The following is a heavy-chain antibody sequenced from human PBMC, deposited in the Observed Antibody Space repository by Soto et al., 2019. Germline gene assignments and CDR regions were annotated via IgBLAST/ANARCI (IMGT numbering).Heavy chain of an antibody. J-gene: IGHJ6*02. CDR2: IFSSGTT. V-gene: IGHV4-30-4*01. CDR3: ARVPSPFDYYYAMDV. Sequence: PSETLSLTCTVSGDSISSGNKYWSWIRQPPGKGLEWIGYIFSSGTTYYNPSLKSRLTMSLDTSQNQFSLRLNSVTDADTAVYYCARVPSPFDYYYAMDVWGQGTTVTDSS. D-gene: IGHD3-16*01. CDR1: GDSISSGNKY.